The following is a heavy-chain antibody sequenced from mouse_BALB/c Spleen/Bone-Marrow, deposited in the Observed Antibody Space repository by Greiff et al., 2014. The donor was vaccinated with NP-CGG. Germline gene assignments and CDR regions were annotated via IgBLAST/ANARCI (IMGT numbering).Heavy chain of an antibody. CDR3: ARRLLYYFDY. D-gene: IGHD1-2*01. Sequence: VQLQESGAELMRPGASVKISCKATGYTFSSYWIEWVKQRPGHGLEWIGEILSGSGSTNYNEKFKGKATFTADTSSNTAYMQLSSLTSEDSAVYYCARRLLYYFDYWGQGTTLTVSS. J-gene: IGHJ2*01. V-gene: IGHV1-9*01. CDR2: ILSGSGST. CDR1: GYTFSSYW.